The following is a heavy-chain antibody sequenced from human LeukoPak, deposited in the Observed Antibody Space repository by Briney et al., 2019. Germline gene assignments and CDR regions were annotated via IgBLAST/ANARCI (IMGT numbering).Heavy chain of an antibody. CDR2: ISAYNGNT. Sequence: ASVKVSCKASGYTFTSYAMNWVRQAPGQGLEWMGWISAYNGNTNYAQKLQGRVTMTTDTSTSTAYMELRSLRSDDTAVYYCAREFTFGGVIVIPDAFDIWGQGTMVTVSS. V-gene: IGHV1-18*01. CDR1: GYTFTSYA. J-gene: IGHJ3*02. CDR3: AREFTFGGVIVIPDAFDI. D-gene: IGHD3-16*02.